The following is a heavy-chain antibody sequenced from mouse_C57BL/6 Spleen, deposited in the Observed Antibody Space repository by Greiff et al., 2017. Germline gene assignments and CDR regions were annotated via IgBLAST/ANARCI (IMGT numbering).Heavy chain of an antibody. J-gene: IGHJ3*01. CDR3: AREDYYYGSSYGAY. CDR1: GYSFTDYT. Sequence: EVKLMESGPELLKPGASVKISCQASGYSFTDYTMNWVKQSNGTSLEWIGVINPNYGPTSYNQKFKGKATLTVDQSSSTAYMQRNSLISEDSAVYYCAREDYYYGSSYGAYWGQGTLVTVSA. V-gene: IGHV1-39*01. CDR2: INPNYGPT. D-gene: IGHD1-1*01.